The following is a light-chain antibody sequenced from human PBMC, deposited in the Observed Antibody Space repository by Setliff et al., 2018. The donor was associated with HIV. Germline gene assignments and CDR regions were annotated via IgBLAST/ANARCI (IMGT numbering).Light chain of an antibody. Sequence: QSVLTQPASVSGSPGQSITISCTGTSSDVGGYDYVSWYQQHQGRAPKLMIYEVSNRPSGVSDRFSGSKSGNTASLTISGLQAGDEADYYCASRTAGSTPYVFGTGTKV. J-gene: IGLJ1*01. V-gene: IGLV2-14*01. CDR2: EVS. CDR1: SSDVGGYDY. CDR3: ASRTAGSTPYV.